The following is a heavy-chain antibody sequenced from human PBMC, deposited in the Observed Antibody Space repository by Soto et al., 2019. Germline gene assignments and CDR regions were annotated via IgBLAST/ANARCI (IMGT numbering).Heavy chain of an antibody. V-gene: IGHV1-69*06. D-gene: IGHD3-9*01. CDR2: IIPIFGTA. CDR3: ARVLDDILTGYPYGMDV. CDR1: GGTFSSYA. J-gene: IGHJ6*02. Sequence: SVKVSCKASGGTFSSYAISWVRQAPGQGLEWMGGIIPIFGTANYAQKFQGRVTITADKSTSTAYMELSSLRSEDTAVYYCARVLDDILTGYPYGMDVWGQGTTVTV.